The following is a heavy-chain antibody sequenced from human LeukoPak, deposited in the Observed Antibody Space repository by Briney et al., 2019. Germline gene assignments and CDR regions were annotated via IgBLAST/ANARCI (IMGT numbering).Heavy chain of an antibody. CDR2: ISKDGSDE. D-gene: IGHD5-24*01. CDR3: ARDGDGYNYYYYYGMDV. CDR1: GFTFSRYV. Sequence: GGSLRLSCVASGFTFSRYVIHWVRQAPGKGLEWVAVISKDGSDEYYADSVKGRFTISRDNAKNSLYLQMNSLRAEDTAVYYCARDGDGYNYYYYYGMDVWGQGTTVTVSS. J-gene: IGHJ6*02. V-gene: IGHV3-30*04.